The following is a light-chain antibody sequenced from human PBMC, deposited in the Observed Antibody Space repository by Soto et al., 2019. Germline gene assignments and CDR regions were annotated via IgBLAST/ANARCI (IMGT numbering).Light chain of an antibody. Sequence: QSVLTQPASVSGSPGQSITISCTGTSSDVGSYSLLSWYQHHPGKAPKLIIYEDIKGPSGVSNRFSGSKSGNTASLGISGLQAEDEADYYCYTYAGGSTYLFGTGTKVTVL. J-gene: IGLJ1*01. CDR3: YTYAGGSTYL. V-gene: IGLV2-23*01. CDR2: EDI. CDR1: SSDVGSYSL.